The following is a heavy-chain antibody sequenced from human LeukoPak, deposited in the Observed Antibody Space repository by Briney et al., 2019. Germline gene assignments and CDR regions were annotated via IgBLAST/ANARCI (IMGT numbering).Heavy chain of an antibody. CDR3: ARVDPRDYYYYYYMEV. CDR1: GGSISSYY. Sequence: PSETLSLTCTVSGGSISSYYWSWIRQPAGKGLEWIGRIYTSGSTNYNPSLKSRVTMSLDTSKNQFSLKLSSVTAADTAVYYCARVDPRDYYYYYYMEVWGKGTTVTVSS. J-gene: IGHJ6*03. CDR2: IYTSGST. V-gene: IGHV4-4*07.